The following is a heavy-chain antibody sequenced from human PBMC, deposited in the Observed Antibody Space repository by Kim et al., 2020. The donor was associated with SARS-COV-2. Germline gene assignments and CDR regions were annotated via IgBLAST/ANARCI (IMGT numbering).Heavy chain of an antibody. CDR3: AGVWSGYYSRFDY. Sequence: SETLSLTCTVSGGSISSSSYYWGWIRQPPGKGLEWIGSIYYSGSTYYNPSLKSRVTISVDTSKNQFSLKLSSVTAADTAVYYCAGVWSGYYSRFDYWGQGTLGTVSS. CDR1: GGSISSSSYY. D-gene: IGHD3-3*01. V-gene: IGHV4-39*01. J-gene: IGHJ4*02. CDR2: IYYSGST.